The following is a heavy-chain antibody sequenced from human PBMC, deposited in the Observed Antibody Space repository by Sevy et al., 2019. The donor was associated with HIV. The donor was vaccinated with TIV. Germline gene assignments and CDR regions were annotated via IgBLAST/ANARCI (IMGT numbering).Heavy chain of an antibody. CDR2: IYYNGHI. Sequence: SETLSLTCTVSGGSITSLYWNWIRQPPGKGLEWIANIYYNGHINYNPSLKSRVTLSLDTSKNQFSLRLSVLTAADTAMYYCAGENAWGRGYSWGQGTLVTVSS. J-gene: IGHJ4*02. CDR3: AGENAWGRGYS. V-gene: IGHV4-59*08. D-gene: IGHD1-26*01. CDR1: GGSITSLY.